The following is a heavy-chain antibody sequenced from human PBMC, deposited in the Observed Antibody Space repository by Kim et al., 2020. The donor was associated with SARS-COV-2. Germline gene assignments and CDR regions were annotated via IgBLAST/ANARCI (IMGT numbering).Heavy chain of an antibody. D-gene: IGHD2-15*01. V-gene: IGHV3-9*01. CDR1: GFTFSDYA. J-gene: IGHJ4*02. Sequence: GGSLRLSCKTSGFTFSDYAMHWVRQRPEKGLEWVSGISRDSGHIDYADSVRGRFTISRDNAKNSLYLQMSSLRPEDTGLYYCAKDVGPAVVAMGYWGQG. CDR3: AKDVGPAVVAMGY. CDR2: ISRDSGHI.